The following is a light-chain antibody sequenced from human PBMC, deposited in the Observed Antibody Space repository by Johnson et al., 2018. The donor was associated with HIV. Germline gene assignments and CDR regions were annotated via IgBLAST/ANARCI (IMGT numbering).Light chain of an antibody. CDR3: GTWDNSLSAV. Sequence: QSVLTQSPSVSAAPGQKVTISCSGSSSNIGNNYVSWYQQLPRTAPKLLIYENNKRPSGIPDRFSGSKSGTSATLGITGLQTGDEADYYCGTWDNSLSAVFGTGTKVTVL. CDR1: SSNIGNNY. V-gene: IGLV1-51*02. J-gene: IGLJ1*01. CDR2: ENN.